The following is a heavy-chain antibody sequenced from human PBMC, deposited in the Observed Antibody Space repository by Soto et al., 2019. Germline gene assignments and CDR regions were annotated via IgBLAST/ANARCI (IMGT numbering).Heavy chain of an antibody. D-gene: IGHD2-15*01. V-gene: IGHV1-18*01. CDR3: ARDLTQHRSGGSSPYMDV. J-gene: IGHJ6*03. Sequence: ASVKVSCKASGYTFTSYGISWVRQAPGQGLEWMGWISAYNGNTNYAQKLQGRVTMTTDTSTSTAYMELGSLRSDDTAVYYCARDLTQHRSGGSSPYMDVWGKGTTVTVSS. CDR2: ISAYNGNT. CDR1: GYTFTSYG.